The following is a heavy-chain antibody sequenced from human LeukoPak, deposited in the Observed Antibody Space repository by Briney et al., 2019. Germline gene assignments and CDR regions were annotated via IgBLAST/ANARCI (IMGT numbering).Heavy chain of an antibody. CDR3: AATIRDFWSDYYMDV. Sequence: PGGSLRLSCAASGFTFSSYWMHWVRRAPGKGLVWVSRINSDGSSTSYADSVKGRFTISRDNAKNTLYLQMNSLRAEDTAVYYCAATIRDFWSDYYMDVWGKGTTVTVSS. CDR1: GFTFSSYW. V-gene: IGHV3-74*01. CDR2: INSDGSST. J-gene: IGHJ6*03. D-gene: IGHD3-3*01.